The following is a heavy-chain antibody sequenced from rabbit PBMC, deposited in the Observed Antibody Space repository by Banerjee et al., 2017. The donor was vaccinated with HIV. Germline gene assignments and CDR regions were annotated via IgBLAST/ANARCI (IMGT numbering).Heavy chain of an antibody. J-gene: IGHJ4*01. CDR1: GFTISSYY. CDR3: TRGSAYAGAGYAL. D-gene: IGHD4-2*01. Sequence: QLVESGGGLVQPGGSLTLSCKASGFTISSYYMSWVRQAPGKGLEWIGTIYAGKGSTDYASWVNGRFTISSDNAQNTLYLQLNSLTVADTATCFCTRGSAYAGAGYALWGPGTLVT. V-gene: IGHV1S7*01. CDR2: IYAGKGST.